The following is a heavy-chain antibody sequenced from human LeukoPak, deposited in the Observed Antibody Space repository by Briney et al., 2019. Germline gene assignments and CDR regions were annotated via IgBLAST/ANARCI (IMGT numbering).Heavy chain of an antibody. J-gene: IGHJ4*02. V-gene: IGHV3-30*03. D-gene: IGHD3-22*01. CDR2: ISYGGSNK. CDR3: AYGNYFDSSGSLFDY. Sequence: GGSLRLSCAASGFTFSSYGMHWVRQAPGKGLEWVAVISYGGSNKYYADSVKGRFTISRDNSKNTLYLQMNSLRAEDAAVYYCAYGNYFDSSGSLFDYWGQGTLVTVSS. CDR1: GFTFSSYG.